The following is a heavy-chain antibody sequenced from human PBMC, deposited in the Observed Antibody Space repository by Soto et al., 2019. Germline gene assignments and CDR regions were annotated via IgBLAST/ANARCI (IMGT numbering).Heavy chain of an antibody. Sequence: QVQLQESSPGLVKPSQNLSLTCSVSGATISSGGYSWYWVRQYPGKGLEWIGYIYYSGFRYFNPSLDSRINMSIDPSTNQFSMKLNSVTAADTAGYYCARGSRLAGLDSWGPGTLVTVSS. V-gene: IGHV4-31*03. CDR3: ARGSRLAGLDS. J-gene: IGHJ4*02. CDR1: GATISSGGYS. CDR2: IYYSGFR.